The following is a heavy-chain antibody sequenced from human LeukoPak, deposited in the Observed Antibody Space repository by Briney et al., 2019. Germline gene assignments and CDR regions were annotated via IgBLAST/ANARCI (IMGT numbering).Heavy chain of an antibody. V-gene: IGHV3-49*04. CDR2: IKSKANGGTT. CDR3: TRDGVMVRGVVDY. J-gene: IGHJ4*02. CDR1: GFTFTNAW. D-gene: IGHD3-10*01. Sequence: SGGSLRLSCAASGFTFTNAWMSWVRQAPGKGLEWVGFIKSKANGGTTEYAASVKGRFTSSRDDSKSIAYLQMNSLKTEDTAVYYCTRDGVMVRGVVDYWGQGTLVTVSS.